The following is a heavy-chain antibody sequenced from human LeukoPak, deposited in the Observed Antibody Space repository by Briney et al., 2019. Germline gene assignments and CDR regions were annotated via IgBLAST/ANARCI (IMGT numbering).Heavy chain of an antibody. CDR2: TYYRSNWYN. CDR1: GDTVSSNSAA. CDR3: ARGRITIFGVVILWFDP. D-gene: IGHD3-3*01. J-gene: IGHJ5*02. V-gene: IGHV6-1*01. Sequence: PSQTLSLTCAISGDTVSSNSAAWNWIRQSPSRGLEWLGRTYYRSNWYNDYAGSVKSRITITPDTSKNQFSLQLNSVTPEDTAVYYCARGRITIFGVVILWFDPWGQGTLVTVSS.